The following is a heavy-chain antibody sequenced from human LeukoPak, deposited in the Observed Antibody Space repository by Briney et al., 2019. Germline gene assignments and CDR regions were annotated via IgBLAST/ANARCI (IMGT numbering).Heavy chain of an antibody. V-gene: IGHV3-23*01. CDR2: ISGSGGST. D-gene: IGHD5-24*01. CDR1: GFTFSSYA. CDR3: VKEAGEKVEVATTNRLDY. J-gene: IGHJ4*02. Sequence: GGSLRLSCAASGFTFSSYAMSWVRQASGKGLEWVSAISGSGGSTYYADSVKGRFTISRDNSKNTLYLQMNSLRAEDTAVYYCVKEAGEKVEVATTNRLDYWGQGTLVTVSS.